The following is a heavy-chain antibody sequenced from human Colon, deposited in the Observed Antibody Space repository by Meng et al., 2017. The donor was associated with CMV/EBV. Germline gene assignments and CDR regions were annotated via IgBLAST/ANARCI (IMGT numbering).Heavy chain of an antibody. CDR3: ARGSNVYYGMDV. Sequence: ETLSLTCATSGFTFGSYSMNWVRQAPGKGLEWVSSISGPGGSIWYADSMRGRFTVSRDNAKTSQYLQMNSLRAEDTGVYYCARGSNVYYGMDVWGQGTTVTVSS. CDR2: ISGPGGSI. D-gene: IGHD6-13*01. J-gene: IGHJ6*02. V-gene: IGHV3-21*01. CDR1: GFTFGSYS.